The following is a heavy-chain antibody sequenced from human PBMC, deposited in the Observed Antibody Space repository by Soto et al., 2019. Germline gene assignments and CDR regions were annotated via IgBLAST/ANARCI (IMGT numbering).Heavy chain of an antibody. V-gene: IGHV3-7*03. CDR1: GFTFSSCW. CDR3: ARDSGSDYGDYADSDYYYGMDV. CDR2: IKQDGSEK. Sequence: GGSLRLSCAASGFTFSSCWMSWVRQAPGKGLERVANIKQDGSEKYYVDSVKGRFTISRDNAKNSLYLQMNSLRAEDTAVYYCARDSGSDYGDYADSDYYYGMDVWGQGTTVTVSS. D-gene: IGHD4-17*01. J-gene: IGHJ6*02.